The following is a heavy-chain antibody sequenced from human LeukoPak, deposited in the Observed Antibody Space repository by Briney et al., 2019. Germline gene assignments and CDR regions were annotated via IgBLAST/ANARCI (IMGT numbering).Heavy chain of an antibody. CDR3: ARRLTQYDCFDP. CDR2: TYYRSTWYN. D-gene: IGHD2-2*01. V-gene: IGHV6-1*01. CDR1: GDSFSSNSVT. J-gene: IGHJ5*02. Sequence: SQTLSLACAISGDSFSSNSVTWNWIGQSPSRGLEWLGRTYYRSTWYNDYAVSVRGRITVNPDTSKSQFSLHLNSVTPEDTAVYYCARRLTQYDCFDPWGQGILVTVSS.